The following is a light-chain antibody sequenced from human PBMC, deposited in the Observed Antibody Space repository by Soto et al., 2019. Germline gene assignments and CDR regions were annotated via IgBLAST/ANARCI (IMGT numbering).Light chain of an antibody. V-gene: IGKV3-15*01. CDR1: QSVNSN. J-gene: IGKJ4*01. CDR3: QQYNNGPPLT. CDR2: GAS. Sequence: EIVMTQSPATLSVSPGERVTLSCRASQSVNSNLAWYQQKPGQAPRLVIYGASTRASGIPARFSGSGSGTEFALTISSLESEDFAVYYCQQYNNGPPLTFGGGTKVEIK.